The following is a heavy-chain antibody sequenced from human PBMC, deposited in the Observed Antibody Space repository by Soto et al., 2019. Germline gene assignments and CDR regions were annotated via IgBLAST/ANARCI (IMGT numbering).Heavy chain of an antibody. CDR1: GFTFSNYY. V-gene: IGHV3-11*01. J-gene: IGHJ4*02. CDR2: ISSSGSTI. D-gene: IGHD2-2*01. CDR3: ARQYCSVTNCYWFFDY. Sequence: PGGSLRLSCAASGFTFSNYYMSWIRQAPGKGLEWVSYISSSGSTIYYADSVKGRFTISRDNAKNSLYLQMNSLRAEDTAVYYCARQYCSVTNCYWFFDYWGQGTLVTVSS.